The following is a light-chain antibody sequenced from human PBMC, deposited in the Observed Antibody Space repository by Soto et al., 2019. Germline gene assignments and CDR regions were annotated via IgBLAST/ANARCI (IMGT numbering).Light chain of an antibody. Sequence: QSALTQPASVSGSPGQSITISCTGTSSDVGGYNYVSWYQQYPGKAPKLMIYDVSNRPSGVSNRFSGSKSGNTASLTISGLQAEDEADYYCSSYTSSSPYVFGTGTKRPVL. J-gene: IGLJ1*01. V-gene: IGLV2-14*01. CDR3: SSYTSSSPYV. CDR2: DVS. CDR1: SSDVGGYNY.